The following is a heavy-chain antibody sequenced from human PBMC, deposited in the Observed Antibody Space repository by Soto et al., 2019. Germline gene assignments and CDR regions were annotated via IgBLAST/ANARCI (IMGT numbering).Heavy chain of an antibody. CDR1: GDSVSSNSAA. CDR2: TYYRSKWYN. J-gene: IGHJ6*02. CDR3: ARVSRGYSYGDINEIFYYYYYGMDV. V-gene: IGHV6-1*01. D-gene: IGHD5-18*01. Sequence: KQSQTLSLTCAISGDSVSSNSAAWNWIRQSPSRGLEWLGRTYYRSKWYNDYAVSVKSRITINPDTSKNQFSLRLNSVTPEETAVYYCARVSRGYSYGDINEIFYYYYYGMDVWGQGTTVTVSS.